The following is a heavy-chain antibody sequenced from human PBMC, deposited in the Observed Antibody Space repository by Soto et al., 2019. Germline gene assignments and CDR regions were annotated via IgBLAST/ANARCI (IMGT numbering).Heavy chain of an antibody. Sequence: GGSLRLSCAASGFTFRNYGMNWVRQAPGKGLEWVSYIGIGSSTKYYADSVKGRFTISRDNAKNSLYLQMNSLRAEDTAVYYCAKDAPIFYDSSGYPDYWGQGTLVTVSS. J-gene: IGHJ4*02. CDR3: AKDAPIFYDSSGYPDY. D-gene: IGHD3-22*01. CDR2: IGIGSSTK. CDR1: GFTFRNYG. V-gene: IGHV3-48*01.